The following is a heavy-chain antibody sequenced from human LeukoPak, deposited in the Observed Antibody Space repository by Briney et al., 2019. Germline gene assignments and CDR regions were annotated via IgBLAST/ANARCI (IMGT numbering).Heavy chain of an antibody. V-gene: IGHV3-48*04. CDR3: ARGPINTFYDSSGYPNWFNP. CDR1: GFTFSNYN. J-gene: IGHJ5*02. CDR2: ITLSRSTI. Sequence: SGGSLRLSCAASGFTFSNYNMHWVRQAPGKGLEWVSYITLSRSTIYYADSVKGRFTISRDNAKNLLFLQMNSLRAEDTAVYYCARGPINTFYDSSGYPNWFNPWGQGTLVTVSS. D-gene: IGHD3-22*01.